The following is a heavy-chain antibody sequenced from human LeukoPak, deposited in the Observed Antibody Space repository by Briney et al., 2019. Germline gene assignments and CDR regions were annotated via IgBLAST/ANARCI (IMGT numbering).Heavy chain of an antibody. V-gene: IGHV4-34*01. Sequence: SETLSLTCAVYGGSFSGYYWSWVRQPPGKGLEWIGEINHSGSTNYNPSLKRRVTISVDTSKNQFSLKLSSVTAADTAVYYCARATRYCSSTSCAEYFQHWGQGTLVTVSS. CDR2: INHSGST. CDR3: ARATRYCSSTSCAEYFQH. D-gene: IGHD2-2*01. CDR1: GGSFSGYY. J-gene: IGHJ1*01.